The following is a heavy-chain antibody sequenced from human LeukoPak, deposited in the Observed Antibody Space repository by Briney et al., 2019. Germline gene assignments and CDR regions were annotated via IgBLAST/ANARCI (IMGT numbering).Heavy chain of an antibody. V-gene: IGHV4-39*07. CDR3: ARIPVVTARFDY. D-gene: IGHD2-21*02. Sequence: SETLSLTCIVSGGSISSSSYYWGWIRQPPGKGLEWIGSIYYSGSTYYNPSLKSRVTISVDTSKNQFSLKLSSVTAADTAVYYCARIPVVTARFDYWGQGTLVTVSS. CDR1: GGSISSSSYY. J-gene: IGHJ4*02. CDR2: IYYSGST.